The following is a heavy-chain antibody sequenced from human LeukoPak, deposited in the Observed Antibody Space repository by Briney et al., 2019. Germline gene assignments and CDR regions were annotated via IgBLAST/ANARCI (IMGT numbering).Heavy chain of an antibody. V-gene: IGHV3-53*01. Sequence: WGSLSLSCAASGFTVSRNYMSWVRKAPGQGLGWVSVIYSGGSTYYADCVKGRFTISRDNSKNTEYLQMNSLRAEDTAVYYCGSSSSWSYIDYWGQGTLVTVSS. CDR1: GFTVSRNY. CDR2: IYSGGST. D-gene: IGHD6-13*01. J-gene: IGHJ4*02. CDR3: GSSSSWSYIDY.